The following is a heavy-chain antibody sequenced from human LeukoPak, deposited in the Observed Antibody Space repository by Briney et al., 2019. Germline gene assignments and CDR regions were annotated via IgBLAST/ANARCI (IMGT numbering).Heavy chain of an antibody. CDR2: IYYSGST. CDR3: ARCTSGGTNFLYYFDY. J-gene: IGHJ4*02. CDR1: GGSISSSSYY. Sequence: SETLSLTCTVSGGSISSSSYYWGWIRQPPGRGLVWLGCIYYSGSTYYNPSLKSRVTISVDTSKNQFSLKLSSVTAADTAVYYCARCTSGGTNFLYYFDYWGQGTLVTVSS. V-gene: IGHV4-39*01. D-gene: IGHD1-26*01.